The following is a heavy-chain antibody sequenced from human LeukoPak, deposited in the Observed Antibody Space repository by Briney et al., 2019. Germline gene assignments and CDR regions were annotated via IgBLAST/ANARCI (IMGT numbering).Heavy chain of an antibody. CDR1: GFTFSNAW. Sequence: GGSLRLSCAASGFTFSNAWMSWVRQAPGKGLEWVGRIKSKTDGGTTDYAAPVKGRFTISRDDSKNTLYLQMNSLKTDDTAVYYCTTEGLDWNYPPFDPWGQGTLVTVSS. CDR2: IKSKTDGGTT. V-gene: IGHV3-15*01. D-gene: IGHD1-7*01. J-gene: IGHJ5*02. CDR3: TTEGLDWNYPPFDP.